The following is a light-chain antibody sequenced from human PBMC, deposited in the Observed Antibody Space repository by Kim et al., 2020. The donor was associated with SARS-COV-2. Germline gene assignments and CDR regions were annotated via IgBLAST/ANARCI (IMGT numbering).Light chain of an antibody. CDR2: RDN. CDR1: KLGDKY. Sequence: ESHGQTASITCTGDKLGDKYDSWYQQKQGQSPVVVIFRDNRRPSGIPERFSGSNSGNTATLTISGTQAMDEADYYCQAWDSSIYVFGTGTKVTVL. CDR3: QAWDSSIYV. V-gene: IGLV3-1*01. J-gene: IGLJ1*01.